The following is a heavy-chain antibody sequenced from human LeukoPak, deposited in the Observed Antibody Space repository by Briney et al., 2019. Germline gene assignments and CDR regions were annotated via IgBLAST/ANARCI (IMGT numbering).Heavy chain of an antibody. Sequence: PGGSLSLSCEASGFTFSTHWMSWVRQAPGKGLEWVANIKEDGRQKYYVDSVKGRFTISRDNARKSLYLQMNSLRAEDTAVYYCASGFLDDFWSGHFWGQGTLVTVSS. CDR3: ASGFLDDFWSGHF. J-gene: IGHJ4*02. CDR2: IKEDGRQK. D-gene: IGHD3-3*01. V-gene: IGHV3-7*01. CDR1: GFTFSTHW.